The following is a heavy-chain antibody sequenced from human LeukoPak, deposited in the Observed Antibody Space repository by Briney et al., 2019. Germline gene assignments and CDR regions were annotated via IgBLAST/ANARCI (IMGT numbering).Heavy chain of an antibody. J-gene: IGHJ6*03. Sequence: SETLSLTCSVSGGSMRSPTFYWAWIRQPPGKGLEWIGNIYYSGSTYYNPSLQSRVTISVDTSKNQFSLKLTSVTAADKAVYYCASMSRGVILGPNYYSYYIDVWGKGATVIVSS. CDR1: GGSMRSPTFY. V-gene: IGHV4-39*01. CDR3: ASMSRGVILGPNYYSYYIDV. D-gene: IGHD3-10*01. CDR2: IYYSGST.